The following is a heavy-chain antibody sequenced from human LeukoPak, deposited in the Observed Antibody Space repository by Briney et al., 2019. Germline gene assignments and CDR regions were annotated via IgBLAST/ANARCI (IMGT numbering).Heavy chain of an antibody. D-gene: IGHD4-17*01. Sequence: PSETLSLTCTVSGGSISSYYWSWIRQPPGKGLEWIGYIYYSGSTNYNPSLKSRVTISVDTSKNQFSLKLSSVTAADTAVYYCARDKNYGDYRYYYYYGMDVWGQGTTVTDSS. CDR1: GGSISSYY. CDR3: ARDKNYGDYRYYYYYGMDV. V-gene: IGHV4-59*12. CDR2: IYYSGST. J-gene: IGHJ6*02.